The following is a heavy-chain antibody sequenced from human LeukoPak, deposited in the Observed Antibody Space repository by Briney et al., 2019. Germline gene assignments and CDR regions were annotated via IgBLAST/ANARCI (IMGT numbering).Heavy chain of an antibody. Sequence: SETLSLTCTVSGGSISSYYWSWIRQPPGKGLEWIGSIYYSGSTYYNPSLKSRVTISVDTSKNQFSLKLSSVTAADTAVYYCAREFRGSPRTGFDYWGQGTLVTVSS. V-gene: IGHV4-39*02. CDR1: GGSISSYY. J-gene: IGHJ4*02. D-gene: IGHD1-26*01. CDR3: AREFRGSPRTGFDY. CDR2: IYYSGST.